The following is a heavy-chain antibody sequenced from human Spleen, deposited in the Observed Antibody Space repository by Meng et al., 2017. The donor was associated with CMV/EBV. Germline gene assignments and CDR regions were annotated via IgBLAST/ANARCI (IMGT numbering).Heavy chain of an antibody. CDR1: GLTFSSYG. V-gene: IGHV3-23*01. Sequence: GESLKISCAASGLTFSSYGMSWVRQAPGQGLEWVSSIGATAGATYYADSVKGRFTISRDNAKNTLYLQMNSLRAEDTAVYYCAKDSAVGERLYYFDYWGQGTLVTVSS. CDR2: IGATAGAT. J-gene: IGHJ4*02. CDR3: AKDSAVGERLYYFDY.